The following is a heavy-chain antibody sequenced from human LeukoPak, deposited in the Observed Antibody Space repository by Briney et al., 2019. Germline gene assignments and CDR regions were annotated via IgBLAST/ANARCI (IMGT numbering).Heavy chain of an antibody. Sequence: GGSLRLSCAASGFTFDDYAIHWVRQVPGKGLEWVSGISVGGGSTYYADSVKGRFAISRDNSKNTLYLQMNSLRAEDTAVYYCARGFDYLSPFDPWGQGTLVTVSS. CDR2: ISVGGGST. CDR1: GFTFDDYA. D-gene: IGHD3-9*01. V-gene: IGHV3-23*01. CDR3: ARGFDYLSPFDP. J-gene: IGHJ5*02.